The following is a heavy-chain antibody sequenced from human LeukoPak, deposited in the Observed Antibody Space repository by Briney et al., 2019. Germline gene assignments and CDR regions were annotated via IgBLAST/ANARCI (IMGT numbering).Heavy chain of an antibody. Sequence: SETLSLTCTVSGGSISSYYWSWIRQPAGKGLEWIGRIYTSGSTNYNPPLKSRVTMSVDTSKNQFSLKLSSVTAADTAVYYCARHPVLRFLEWSNDAFDIWGQGTMVTVSS. J-gene: IGHJ3*02. D-gene: IGHD3-3*01. CDR1: GGSISSYY. CDR2: IYTSGST. V-gene: IGHV4-4*07. CDR3: ARHPVLRFLEWSNDAFDI.